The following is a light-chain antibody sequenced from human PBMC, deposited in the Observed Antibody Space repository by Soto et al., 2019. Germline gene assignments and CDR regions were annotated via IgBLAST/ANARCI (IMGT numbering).Light chain of an antibody. CDR1: QNIGVY. J-gene: IGKJ5*01. CDR2: GAS. V-gene: IGKV1-39*01. CDR3: QQANSFPIT. Sequence: DIQMTQSPSSLSASVGDRVTITCRASQNIGVYLNWYQKKPGKAPKLLIFGASRLQSGVPPRYSGSGYGTDFTLTISSLQPEDFATYYCQQANSFPITFGQGTRLENK.